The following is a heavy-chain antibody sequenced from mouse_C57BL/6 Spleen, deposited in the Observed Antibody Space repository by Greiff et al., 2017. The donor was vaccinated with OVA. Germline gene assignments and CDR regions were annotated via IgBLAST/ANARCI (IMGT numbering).Heavy chain of an antibody. J-gene: IGHJ2*01. CDR1: GYTFTSYW. D-gene: IGHD1-1*01. CDR3: ARSRGGDFDY. Sequence: QVQLKESGAELVKPGASVKMSCKASGYTFTSYWITWVKQRPGQGLEWIGDIYPGSGSTNYNEKFKSKATLTVDTSSSTAYMQLSSLTSEDSAVYYCARSRGGDFDYWGQGTTLTVSS. CDR2: IYPGSGST. V-gene: IGHV1-55*01.